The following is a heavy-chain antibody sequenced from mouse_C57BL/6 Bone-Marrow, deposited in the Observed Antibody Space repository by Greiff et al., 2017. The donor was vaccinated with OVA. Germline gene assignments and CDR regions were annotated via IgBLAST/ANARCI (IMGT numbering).Heavy chain of an antibody. CDR2: IDPANGNT. CDR1: GFNIKNTY. Sequence: VQLKESVAELVRPGASVKLSCTASGFNIKNTYMHWVKQRPEQGLEWIGRIDPANGNTKYAPKFQGKATITAYTSSNTAYLQLSSLTSEDTSIYYCARWIYYGNFYYAMDYWGQGTSVTVSS. D-gene: IGHD2-1*01. CDR3: ARWIYYGNFYYAMDY. V-gene: IGHV14-3*01. J-gene: IGHJ4*01.